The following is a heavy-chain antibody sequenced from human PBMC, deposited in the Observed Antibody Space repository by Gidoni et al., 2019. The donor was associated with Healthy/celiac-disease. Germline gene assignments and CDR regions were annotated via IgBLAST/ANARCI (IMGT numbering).Heavy chain of an antibody. CDR1: GSTFSSYA. D-gene: IGHD5-18*01. Sequence: QVQLVESGGGVVQPGRSLRLSCAASGSTFSSYALHWVRQAPGTGLEWVAVISYDGSNKYYADSVKGRFTISRDNSMNTLYLQMNSLRAEDTAVYYCARDDVVYSYGSTPYYYYMDVWGKGTTVTVSS. CDR3: ARDDVVYSYGSTPYYYYMDV. CDR2: ISYDGSNK. V-gene: IGHV3-30-3*01. J-gene: IGHJ6*03.